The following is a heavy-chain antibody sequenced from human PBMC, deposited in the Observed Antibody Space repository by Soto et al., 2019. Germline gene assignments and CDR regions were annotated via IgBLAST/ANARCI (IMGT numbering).Heavy chain of an antibody. J-gene: IGHJ6*02. Sequence: QVQLVQSGAEVKKPGSSVKVSCKASGGTFSSYAISWVRQAPGQGLEWMGGIIPIFGTANYAQKFQGRVTITADESTRTAYMERSSLRAEDTVEYYWARARGVLVGATTYYYGMDVWGQGTTVTVSS. CDR1: GGTFSSYA. CDR2: IIPIFGTA. D-gene: IGHD1-26*01. V-gene: IGHV1-69*01. CDR3: ARARGVLVGATTYYYGMDV.